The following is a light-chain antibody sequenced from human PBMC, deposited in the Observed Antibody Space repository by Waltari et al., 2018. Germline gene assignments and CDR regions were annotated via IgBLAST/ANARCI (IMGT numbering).Light chain of an antibody. V-gene: IGLV2-14*03. Sequence: QSALTQPASVSGSPGQSITISCTGTSSDIGRYNYVSWFQQHPGKAPKLMIYDVRNRPSGFSKRFSGSKSDYTASLTISGLQAEDEAVYFCNSFTSSNTVIFGGGTKLTV. CDR1: SSDIGRYNY. CDR2: DVR. CDR3: NSFTSSNTVI. J-gene: IGLJ2*01.